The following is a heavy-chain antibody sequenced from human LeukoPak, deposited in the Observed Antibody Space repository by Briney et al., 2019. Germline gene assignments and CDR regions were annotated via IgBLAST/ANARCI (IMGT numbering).Heavy chain of an antibody. CDR3: ARYRVITNDYFDS. V-gene: IGHV3-11*01. Sequence: GGSLRLSCAASGFTSGDYYMSWIRQAPGKGLEWVSYISNSGNTIKEADSVKGRFTISRDNAQNSLFLQMKSLRAEDTAAYYCARYRVITNDYFDSWGQGTLVTVSS. J-gene: IGHJ4*02. CDR1: GFTSGDYY. CDR2: ISNSGNTI. D-gene: IGHD3-16*01.